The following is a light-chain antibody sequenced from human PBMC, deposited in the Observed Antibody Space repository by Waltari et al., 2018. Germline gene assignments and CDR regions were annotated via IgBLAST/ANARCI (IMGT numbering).Light chain of an antibody. CDR3: QQRANWPPLT. CDR2: HAS. Sequence: ETVLTQSPATLSLSPGERATLSCRASQSVSNFLAWYQQKPGQAPRLLIYHASKRATDIPDRFSGRGSGTDFTLTISSLEPGDSAVYYCQQRANWPPLTFGGGTRVEI. CDR1: QSVSNF. V-gene: IGKV3-11*01. J-gene: IGKJ4*01.